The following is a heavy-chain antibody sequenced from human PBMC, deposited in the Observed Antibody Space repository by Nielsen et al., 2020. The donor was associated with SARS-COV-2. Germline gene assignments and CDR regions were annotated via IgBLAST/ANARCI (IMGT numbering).Heavy chain of an antibody. CDR3: ATPLLQFLEMDV. D-gene: IGHD3-3*01. V-gene: IGHV3-66*01. Sequence: GGSLRLSCAASGFTVSSNYMSWVRQAPGKGLEWVSVIYSGGSTYYADSVKGRFTISRDNSKNTLYLQMNSLRAEDTAVYYCATPLLQFLEMDVWGKGTTVTVSS. J-gene: IGHJ6*04. CDR2: IYSGGST. CDR1: GFTVSSNY.